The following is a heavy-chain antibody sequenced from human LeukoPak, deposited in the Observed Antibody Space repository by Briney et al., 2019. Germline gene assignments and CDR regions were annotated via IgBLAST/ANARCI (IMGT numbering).Heavy chain of an antibody. CDR1: GFTFSSYS. Sequence: GGSLRLSCAASGFTFSSYSMNWVRQAPGKGLEWVSYISSSSSTIYYADSVKGRFTISRDNAKNSLYLQMNSLRAEDTAVYYCARDRDDFWSGPWDAFDIWGQGTMVTVSS. D-gene: IGHD3-3*01. V-gene: IGHV3-48*01. CDR2: ISSSSSTI. CDR3: ARDRDDFWSGPWDAFDI. J-gene: IGHJ3*02.